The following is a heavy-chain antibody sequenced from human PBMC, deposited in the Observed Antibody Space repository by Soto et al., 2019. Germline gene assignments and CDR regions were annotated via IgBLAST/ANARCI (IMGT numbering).Heavy chain of an antibody. D-gene: IGHD3-22*01. Sequence: EVQLVESGGGLVKPGGSLRLSCAASGFTFSNAWMNWVRQAPGKGLEWVGRIKSKTDGGTTDYAAPVKGRFTISRDDSKNTLYLQMNSLKTEDTAVYYCTTDRITMIVVFTIYGMDVWGQGTTVTVSS. V-gene: IGHV3-15*07. CDR2: IKSKTDGGTT. CDR3: TTDRITMIVVFTIYGMDV. J-gene: IGHJ6*02. CDR1: GFTFSNAW.